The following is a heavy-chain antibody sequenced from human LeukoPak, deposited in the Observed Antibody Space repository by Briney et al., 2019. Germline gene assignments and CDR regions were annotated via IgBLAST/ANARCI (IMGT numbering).Heavy chain of an antibody. J-gene: IGHJ4*02. CDR2: INNSGST. CDR1: GGSFSGYY. V-gene: IGHV4-34*01. D-gene: IGHD3-10*01. Sequence: SETLSLTCAVYGGSFSGYYWSWIRQPPGKGLEWIGEINNSGSTNYNPSLKSRVTISVDTSKNQFSLKLSSVTAADTAVYYCARVGGSGSYYPRSYFDYWGQGTLVTVSS. CDR3: ARVGGSGSYYPRSYFDY.